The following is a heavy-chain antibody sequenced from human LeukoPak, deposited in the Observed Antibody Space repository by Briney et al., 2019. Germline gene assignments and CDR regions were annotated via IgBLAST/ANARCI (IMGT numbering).Heavy chain of an antibody. CDR1: GGTFSSYA. J-gene: IGHJ4*02. D-gene: IGHD2-2*01. Sequence: ASVKVSCKASGGTFSSYAISWVRQAPGQGLEWMGGIIPIFGTANYAQKFQGRVTITTDESTSTAYMELSSLRSEDTAVYYCASSEVYCSSTSCFNYWGQGTLVTVSS. V-gene: IGHV1-69*05. CDR3: ASSEVYCSSTSCFNY. CDR2: IIPIFGTA.